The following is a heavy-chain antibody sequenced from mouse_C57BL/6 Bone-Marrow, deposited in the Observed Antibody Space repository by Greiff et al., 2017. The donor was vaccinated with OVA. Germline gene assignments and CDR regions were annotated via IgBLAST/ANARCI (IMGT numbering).Heavy chain of an antibody. V-gene: IGHV2-2*01. CDR3: ASYYGPAWFAY. J-gene: IGHJ3*01. Sequence: QVQLQQSGPGLVQPSQSLSITCTVSGFSLTSYGVHWVRQSPGKGLEWLGVIWSGGSTDYNAAFISRLSISKDNSKSQVFFKMNSLQADDTAIYYCASYYGPAWFAYWGQGTLVTVSA. D-gene: IGHD2-1*01. CDR1: GFSLTSYG. CDR2: IWSGGST.